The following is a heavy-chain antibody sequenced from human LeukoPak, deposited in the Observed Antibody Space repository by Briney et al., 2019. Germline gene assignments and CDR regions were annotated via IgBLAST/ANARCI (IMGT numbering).Heavy chain of an antibody. Sequence: ASVKVSCKSSGYTSRTYGISWMRQAPGQGLEWMGWISFHNGNTNYAQKFHGRLTMTTDTSTSTAYMELRSLRSDDTGVYYCARDVPGSIRTTARFDPWGQGTLVTVSS. CDR3: ARDVPGSIRTTARFDP. CDR1: GYTSRTYG. J-gene: IGHJ5*02. CDR2: ISFHNGNT. D-gene: IGHD1-1*01. V-gene: IGHV1-18*01.